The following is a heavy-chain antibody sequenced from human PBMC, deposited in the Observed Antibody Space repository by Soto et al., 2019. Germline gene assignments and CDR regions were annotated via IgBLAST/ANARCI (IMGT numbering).Heavy chain of an antibody. V-gene: IGHV3-30-3*01. CDR1: GFTFSTYV. J-gene: IGHJ1*01. D-gene: IGHD2-15*01. Sequence: QVHLVESGGGAVQPGRSLRLSCGASGFTFSTYVMHWVRQAPDKGLEWVAVISYDSSNEFYADSVKGRFTISRDNSKNTLYLQMKNLRPDDAAVYYCASPYCSGRSCYHTEYFQHWGQGTLVTVSS. CDR3: ASPYCSGRSCYHTEYFQH. CDR2: ISYDSSNE.